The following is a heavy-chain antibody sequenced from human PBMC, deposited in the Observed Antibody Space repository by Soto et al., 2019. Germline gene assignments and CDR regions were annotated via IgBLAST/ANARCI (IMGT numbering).Heavy chain of an antibody. CDR3: ARSLGYELNGYDS. CDR2: MNPKSGNT. CDR1: GYTFTNYD. J-gene: IGHJ5*01. V-gene: IGHV1-8*01. Sequence: QVQLVQSGAEVKKPGASVKVSCKTSGYTFTNYDINWVRQAPGQGLEWMGWMNPKSGNTGYAQNFQGRLTMARDAALSTPYMELSSLRYDDTAVYYCARSLGYELNGYDSWGQGTLVTVSS. D-gene: IGHD2-2*01.